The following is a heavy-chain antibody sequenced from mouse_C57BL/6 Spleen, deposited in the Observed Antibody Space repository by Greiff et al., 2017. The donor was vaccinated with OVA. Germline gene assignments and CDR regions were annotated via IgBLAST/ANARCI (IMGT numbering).Heavy chain of an antibody. V-gene: IGHV1-80*01. J-gene: IGHJ1*03. CDR3: GRGSSHWYFDV. CDR1: GYAFSSYW. CDR2: IYPGDGDT. Sequence: QVQLQQSGAELVKPGASVKISCKASGYAFSSYWMNWVKQRPGQGLEWIGQIYPGDGDTNYNGKFKGKATLTADKSSSTAYMQLSSLTAEDSAFYFGGRGSSHWYFDVWGTGTTVTVSS. D-gene: IGHD1-1*01.